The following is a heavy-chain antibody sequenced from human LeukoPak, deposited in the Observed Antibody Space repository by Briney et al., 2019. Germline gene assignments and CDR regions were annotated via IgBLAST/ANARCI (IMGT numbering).Heavy chain of an antibody. CDR2: ISSSSSYI. V-gene: IGHV3-21*01. J-gene: IGHJ4*02. CDR3: ARAVLYSSSSGLDY. Sequence: GGSLRLSCAASGFTFSSYSMNWVRQAPGKGLEWVSSISSSSSYIYYADSVKGRFTISRDNAKNSLYLQMNSLRAEDTAVYYCARAVLYSSSSGLDYWGQGALVTVSS. CDR1: GFTFSSYS. D-gene: IGHD6-6*01.